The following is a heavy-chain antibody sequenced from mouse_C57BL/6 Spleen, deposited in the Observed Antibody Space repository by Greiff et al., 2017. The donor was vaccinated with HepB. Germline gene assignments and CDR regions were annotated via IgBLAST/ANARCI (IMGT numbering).Heavy chain of an antibody. CDR1: GFTFSSYA. V-gene: IGHV5-4*01. CDR2: ISDGGSYT. J-gene: IGHJ1*03. D-gene: IGHD3-2*02. Sequence: EVQRVESGGGLVKPGGSLKLSCAASGFTFSSYAMSWVRQTPEKRLEWVATISDGGSYTYYPDNVKGRFTISRDNAKNNLYLQMSHLKSEDTAMYYCARGGGQLRLQSYWYFDVWGTGTTVTVSS. CDR3: ARGGGQLRLQSYWYFDV.